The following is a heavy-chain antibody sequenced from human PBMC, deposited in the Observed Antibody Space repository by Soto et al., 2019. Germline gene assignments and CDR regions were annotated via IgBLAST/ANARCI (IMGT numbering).Heavy chain of an antibody. V-gene: IGHV3-72*01. D-gene: IGHD2-2*01. Sequence: SLRRSCVGSGFTFSNHYIDWLRQAPGKWLEWVGRTRNQANTYNPQHAAPVQRRFTISRHDYKNSLYIKMKSLKKEDKEVYYCARSGSRTSSYDYWGQEPWSPSPQ. CDR1: GFTFSNHY. J-gene: IGHJ4*01. CDR3: ARSGSRTSSYDY. CDR2: TRNQANTYNP.